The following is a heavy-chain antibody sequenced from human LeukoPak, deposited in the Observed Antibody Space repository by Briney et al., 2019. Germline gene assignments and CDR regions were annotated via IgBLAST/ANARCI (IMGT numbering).Heavy chain of an antibody. V-gene: IGHV1-2*02. CDR1: GGTFNNYA. Sequence: ASVKVSCKASGGTFNNYAISWVRQAPGQGLEWMGWINPNSGGTNYAQKFQGRVTMTRHTSISTAYMELSRLRSDDTAVYYCANIVVVPAAPNDAFDIWGQGTMVTVSS. CDR3: ANIVVVPAAPNDAFDI. CDR2: INPNSGGT. D-gene: IGHD2-2*01. J-gene: IGHJ3*02.